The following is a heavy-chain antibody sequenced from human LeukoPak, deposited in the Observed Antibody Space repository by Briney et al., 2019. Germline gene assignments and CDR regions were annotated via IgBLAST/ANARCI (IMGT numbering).Heavy chain of an antibody. Sequence: GRSLRLSCAASGFTFTSYGMHWVRQAPGKGLEWVAVISYDGSNKYYADSVMGRFTISRDNSRNTLYLQMNSLRAEDTAVYYCAKVPYYYDSSGSYYFDYWGQGTLVTVSS. J-gene: IGHJ4*02. D-gene: IGHD3-22*01. V-gene: IGHV3-30*18. CDR3: AKVPYYYDSSGSYYFDY. CDR1: GFTFTSYG. CDR2: ISYDGSNK.